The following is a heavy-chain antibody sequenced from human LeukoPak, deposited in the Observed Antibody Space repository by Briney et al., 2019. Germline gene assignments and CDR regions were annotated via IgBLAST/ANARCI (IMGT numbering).Heavy chain of an antibody. V-gene: IGHV1-46*01. Sequence: ASVKVSCKASGYTFTSYYMHWVRQAPGQGLEWMGIINPSGGSTSYAQKFQGRVTMTRDTSTSTVYMELSSLGSEDTAVYYCARVSRATVTTKATSYAFDIWGQGTMVTVSS. CDR2: INPSGGST. CDR1: GYTFTSYY. CDR3: ARVSRATVTTKATSYAFDI. J-gene: IGHJ3*02. D-gene: IGHD4-17*01.